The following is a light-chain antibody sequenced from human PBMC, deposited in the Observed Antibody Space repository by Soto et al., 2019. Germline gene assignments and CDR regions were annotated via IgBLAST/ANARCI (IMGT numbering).Light chain of an antibody. V-gene: IGKV4-1*01. CDR3: HQYYITPRT. CDR1: QSVLYSSNNKNY. CDR2: WAS. Sequence: DIVITQSPDSLAVSLGERATINCKSSQSVLYSSNNKNYLAWFQQKPGQPPKLLFYWASTRESGVPDRFSGSGSGTDFTLTISSLQAEDVAIYYCHQYYITPRTFGQGTKVEIK. J-gene: IGKJ1*01.